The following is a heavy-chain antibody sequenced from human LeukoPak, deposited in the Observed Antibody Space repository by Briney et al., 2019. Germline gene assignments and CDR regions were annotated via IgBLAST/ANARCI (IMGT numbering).Heavy chain of an antibody. CDR3: ATSYDMGWLIGY. Sequence: GGSLRLSCAASGFAFGDTWMNWVRQVPGQGLEWVANIKQDGSEKFYVASVKGRFTISRDNGKSSLYLQMNSLRAEDTALYYCATSYDMGWLIGYWGQGTLVTVSS. J-gene: IGHJ4*02. CDR2: IKQDGSEK. D-gene: IGHD3/OR15-3a*01. V-gene: IGHV3-7*03. CDR1: GFAFGDTW.